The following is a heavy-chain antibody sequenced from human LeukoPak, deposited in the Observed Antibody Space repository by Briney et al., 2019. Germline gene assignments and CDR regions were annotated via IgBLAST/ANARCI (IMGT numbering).Heavy chain of an antibody. J-gene: IGHJ4*02. Sequence: GGSLRLSCAASGFTFSSYGMHWVRQAPGKGLEWVAVIWYDGSNKYYADSVKGRFTISRDNSKNTLYLQMNSLRAEDTAVYYCAKDWEMATILSGIDYWGQGTLVTVSS. CDR2: IWYDGSNK. CDR1: GFTFSSYG. D-gene: IGHD5-24*01. V-gene: IGHV3-30*02. CDR3: AKDWEMATILSGIDY.